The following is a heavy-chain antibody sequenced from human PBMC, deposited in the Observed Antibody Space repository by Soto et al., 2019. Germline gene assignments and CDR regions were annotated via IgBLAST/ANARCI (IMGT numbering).Heavy chain of an antibody. J-gene: IGHJ6*02. Sequence: QVQLVESGGGVVQPGRSLRLSCAASGFTFSSYGMHWVRQAPGKGLEWVAVIWYDGSKKYYADSVKGRFTISRDNSKNPLYLQINSLRAEDTAVYYCASEYCSGGSCYYYGMDVWGQGTTVTVSS. CDR3: ASEYCSGGSCYYYGMDV. CDR1: GFTFSSYG. CDR2: IWYDGSKK. D-gene: IGHD2-15*01. V-gene: IGHV3-33*01.